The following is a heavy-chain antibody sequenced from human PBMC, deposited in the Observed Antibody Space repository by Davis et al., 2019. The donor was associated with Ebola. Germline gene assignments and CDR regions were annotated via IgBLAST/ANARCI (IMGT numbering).Heavy chain of an antibody. J-gene: IGHJ4*02. Sequence: ASVKVSCKASGYTFIYYGISWVRQAPGHGLEWMGWISADDGDTNYAGKFQGRITLTTDTSTRTAFLEVRSLRSDDTAVYYCARVTCSGGSCFSSDYWGQGTLVTVSS. CDR1: GYTFIYYG. V-gene: IGHV1-18*01. CDR2: ISADDGDT. D-gene: IGHD2-15*01. CDR3: ARVTCSGGSCFSSDY.